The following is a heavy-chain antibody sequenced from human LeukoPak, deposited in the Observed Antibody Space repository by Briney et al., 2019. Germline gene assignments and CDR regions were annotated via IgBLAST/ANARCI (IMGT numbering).Heavy chain of an antibody. Sequence: PSETLSLTCTVSGGSISSGGYYWSWIRQHPGKGLEWIGYIYYSGSTYYNPSLKSRVTISVDTSKNRFSLKLSSVTAADTAVYYCARAPYGGGYYYYAMDVWGQGTTVTVSS. CDR1: GGSISSGGYY. D-gene: IGHD3-16*01. CDR2: IYYSGST. V-gene: IGHV4-31*03. CDR3: ARAPYGGGYYYYAMDV. J-gene: IGHJ6*02.